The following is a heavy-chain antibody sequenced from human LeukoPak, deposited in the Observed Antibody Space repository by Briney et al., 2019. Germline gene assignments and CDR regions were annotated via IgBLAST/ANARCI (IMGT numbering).Heavy chain of an antibody. CDR1: GGSISSSSYY. Sequence: SETLSLTCTVSGGSISSSSYYWGWIRQPPGKGLEWIGSIYYSGSTYYNPSLKSRVTISVDASKNQFSLRLTSVTAADTAVYYCARAYDSSAYYLEYWGQGTLVTVSS. V-gene: IGHV4-39*07. D-gene: IGHD3-22*01. J-gene: IGHJ4*02. CDR3: ARAYDSSAYYLEY. CDR2: IYYSGST.